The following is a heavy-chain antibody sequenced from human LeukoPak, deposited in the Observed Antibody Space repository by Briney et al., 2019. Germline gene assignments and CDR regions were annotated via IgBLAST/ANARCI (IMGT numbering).Heavy chain of an antibody. CDR3: ARGAPGGRYSSGSNWFDP. CDR2: INTNTGNP. D-gene: IGHD6-19*01. Sequence: ASVKVSCKASGYTFTSYAMNWVRQAPGQGLEWMGWINTNTGNPTYAQGFTGRFVFSLDTSVSTAYLQISSLKAEDTAVYHCARGAPGGRYSSGSNWFDPWGQGTLVTVSS. J-gene: IGHJ5*02. CDR1: GYTFTSYA. V-gene: IGHV7-4-1*02.